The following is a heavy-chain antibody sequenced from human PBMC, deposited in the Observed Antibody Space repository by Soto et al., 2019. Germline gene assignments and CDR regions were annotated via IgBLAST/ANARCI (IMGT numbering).Heavy chain of an antibody. Sequence: QVQLVESGGGVVQPGRSPRLSCAASGFTFSSYGMHWVRQAPGKGLEWVAVISYDGSNKYYADSVKGRFTISRDNSKNTLYLQMNSLRAEDTAVYYCAKDGSCGWYTVSLDYWGQGTLVTASS. CDR2: ISYDGSNK. J-gene: IGHJ4*02. V-gene: IGHV3-30*18. CDR1: GFTFSSYG. CDR3: AKDGSCGWYTVSLDY. D-gene: IGHD6-19*01.